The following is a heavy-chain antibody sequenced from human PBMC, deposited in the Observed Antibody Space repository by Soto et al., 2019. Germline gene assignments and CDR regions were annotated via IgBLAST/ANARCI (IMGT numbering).Heavy chain of an antibody. Sequence: GGSLRLSCAASGFTFGTYWMSWVRQAPGKGLEWVANTKQDESEKYYIDSVKGRFTISRDNAKNSLSLQMNSLRAEDTAVYYCARMATGSYYFDYWRLGTLVTVSS. D-gene: IGHD1-26*01. CDR1: GFTFGTYW. CDR2: TKQDESEK. V-gene: IGHV3-7*05. J-gene: IGHJ4*02. CDR3: ARMATGSYYFDY.